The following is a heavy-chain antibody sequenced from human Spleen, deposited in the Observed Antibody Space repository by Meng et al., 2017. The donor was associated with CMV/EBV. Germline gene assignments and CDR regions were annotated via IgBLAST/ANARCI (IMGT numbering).Heavy chain of an antibody. CDR1: GGTFSGYY. Sequence: SETLSLTCAVYGGTFSGYYWSWIRQSSGRGLEWIGEINHSGSTNYNPSLKSRVTISVDTSKNQFSLKLSSVTAADTAVYYCARGLVAIRKAGMDVWGQGTTVTVSS. J-gene: IGHJ6*02. CDR3: ARGLVAIRKAGMDV. D-gene: IGHD5-12*01. V-gene: IGHV4-34*01. CDR2: INHSGST.